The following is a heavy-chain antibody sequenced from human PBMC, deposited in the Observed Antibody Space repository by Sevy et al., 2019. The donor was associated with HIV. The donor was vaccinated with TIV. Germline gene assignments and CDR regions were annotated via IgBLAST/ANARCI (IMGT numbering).Heavy chain of an antibody. Sequence: GGSLRLSCAASGFTFSSYAMSWVRQAPGKGLEWVSAISGSGGSTYYADSVKGRFTISRDNSKNTLYLQMNSLRAEDTAVYYCAKENVLRFLVSFFGWFDPWGQGTLVTVSS. CDR1: GFTFSSYA. D-gene: IGHD3-3*01. CDR2: ISGSGGST. V-gene: IGHV3-23*01. J-gene: IGHJ5*02. CDR3: AKENVLRFLVSFFGWFDP.